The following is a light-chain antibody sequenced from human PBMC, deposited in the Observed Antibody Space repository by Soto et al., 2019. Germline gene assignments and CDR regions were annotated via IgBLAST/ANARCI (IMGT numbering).Light chain of an antibody. CDR2: EVS. V-gene: IGLV2-8*01. CDR1: SSDVGNYNY. J-gene: IGLJ2*01. Sequence: QSALTQPPSASGSPGQSVTISCTGTSSDVGNYNYVSWYQHHPGKAPKLMIFEVSKRPSGVPDRFSGSKSGNTASLTVSGLQAEDEADYYCTSYAGSNNLLFGGGTKLTVL. CDR3: TSYAGSNNLL.